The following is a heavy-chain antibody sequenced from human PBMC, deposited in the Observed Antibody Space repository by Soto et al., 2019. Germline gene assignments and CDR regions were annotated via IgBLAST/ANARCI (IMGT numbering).Heavy chain of an antibody. V-gene: IGHV3-15*01. J-gene: IGHJ5*02. D-gene: IGHD2-15*01. CDR2: IKSKSDGGTT. Sequence: GSLRLSCAASGFTFSDAWMSWVRQAPGKGLDWVGRIKSKSDGGTTEYAAPVGGRFTISRDDSKNTLYLQMNSLKTEDTAVYYCTTDLWRIAVVVGSTGYFNPWGQGTPVTV. CDR1: GFTFSDAW. CDR3: TTDLWRIAVVVGSTGYFNP.